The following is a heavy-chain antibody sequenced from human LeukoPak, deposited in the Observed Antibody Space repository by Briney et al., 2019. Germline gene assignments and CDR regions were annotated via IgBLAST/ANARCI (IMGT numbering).Heavy chain of an antibody. Sequence: GASVKVSCKASGYTFNSHGISWVRQAPGQGLEWMGWISVYNGKTNYAQNLQGRVTMTTDTSTSTAYMDLRSLRSDDTAVYYCARAGWWELPRSALDIWGQGTMVTVSS. D-gene: IGHD1-26*01. J-gene: IGHJ3*02. CDR1: GYTFNSHG. CDR2: ISVYNGKT. CDR3: ARAGWWELPRSALDI. V-gene: IGHV1-18*01.